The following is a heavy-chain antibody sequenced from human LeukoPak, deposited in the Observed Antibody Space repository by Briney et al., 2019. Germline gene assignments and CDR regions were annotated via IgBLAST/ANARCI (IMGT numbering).Heavy chain of an antibody. V-gene: IGHV4-30-4*08. J-gene: IGHJ5*02. D-gene: IGHD1-26*01. CDR2: IYYSGST. CDR3: ARAVLGINWFDP. CDR1: GGSISSGDYY. Sequence: SQTLSLTCTVSGGSISSGDYYWSWIRQPPGKGLEWIGYIYYSGSTYYNPSLKSRVTLSVDTSKNQFSLKLSSVTAADTAVYYCARAVLGINWFDPWGQGTLVTVSS.